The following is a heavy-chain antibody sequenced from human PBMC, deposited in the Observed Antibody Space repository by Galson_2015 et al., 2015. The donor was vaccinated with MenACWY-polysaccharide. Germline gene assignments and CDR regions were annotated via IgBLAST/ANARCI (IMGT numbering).Heavy chain of an antibody. CDR3: ARDRGHGGDSDC. Sequence: ATLSLPCPVSGASLTNTTFHWGWIRQHPGKGLEWIGSLHYSGIANYNPSLKSRITISRDTSKNQFFLKMTSVTAADTAVYYCARDRGHGGDSDCWGQGILVTVSS. J-gene: IGHJ4*02. V-gene: IGHV4-39*07. D-gene: IGHD4-23*01. CDR2: LHYSGIA. CDR1: GASLTNTTFH.